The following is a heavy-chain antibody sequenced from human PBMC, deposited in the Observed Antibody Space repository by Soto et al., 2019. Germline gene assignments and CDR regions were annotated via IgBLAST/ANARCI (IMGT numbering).Heavy chain of an antibody. D-gene: IGHD1-1*01. Sequence: SETLSLTCTVSGGSISSGGYYWSWIRQHPGKGLEWIGCTYYNGITHYNPSLKSRVTVSLDTSKNQFSLNLSSLTAADTAVYYCARDHGTQLDSVWGQGTLVTVSS. CDR1: GGSISSGGYY. J-gene: IGHJ4*02. V-gene: IGHV4-31*03. CDR3: ARDHGTQLDSV. CDR2: TYYNGIT.